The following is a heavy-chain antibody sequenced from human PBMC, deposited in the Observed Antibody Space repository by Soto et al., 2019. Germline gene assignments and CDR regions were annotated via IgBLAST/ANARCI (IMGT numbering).Heavy chain of an antibody. D-gene: IGHD3-3*01. Sequence: SETLSLTCTVSGGSISSYYWSWIRQPPGKGLEWIGYIYYSGSTNYNPSLKSRVTISVDTSKNQFSLKLSSVTAADTAVYYCARHLGGITIFGVVPEAPYYYYYMDVWGKGTTVTVSS. CDR1: GGSISSYY. CDR3: ARHLGGITIFGVVPEAPYYYYYMDV. CDR2: IYYSGST. V-gene: IGHV4-59*08. J-gene: IGHJ6*03.